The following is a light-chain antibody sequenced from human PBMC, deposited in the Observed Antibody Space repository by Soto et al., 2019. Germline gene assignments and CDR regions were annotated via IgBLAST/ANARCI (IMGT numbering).Light chain of an antibody. J-gene: IGLJ1*01. Sequence: QPVLTQPASVSGSPGQSITISCTGTNSDIGRYNYVSWFQQHPGKAPKLMIFDVSNRPSGVSNRFSGSKSGNTASLTISGLQAEDEADYYCNSYTISTSLVFGTGTKVTVL. CDR1: NSDIGRYNY. CDR3: NSYTISTSLV. CDR2: DVS. V-gene: IGLV2-14*03.